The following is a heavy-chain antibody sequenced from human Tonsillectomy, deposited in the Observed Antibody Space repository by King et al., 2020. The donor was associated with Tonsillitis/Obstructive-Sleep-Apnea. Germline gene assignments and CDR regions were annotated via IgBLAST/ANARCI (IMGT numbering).Heavy chain of an antibody. Sequence: VQLVESGGGLVQPGRSLRLSCAASGFTFDDYAMHWVRQAPGKGLEWVSGISWNSGSIAYADSVKGRFTISRDNAKNSLYLQMNSLRAEDTALYYCAKAQGQDSYSGKFDPWGQGTLVTVSS. CDR3: AKAQGQDSYSGKFDP. CDR2: ISWNSGSI. V-gene: IGHV3-9*01. D-gene: IGHD2-21*01. CDR1: GFTFDDYA. J-gene: IGHJ5*02.